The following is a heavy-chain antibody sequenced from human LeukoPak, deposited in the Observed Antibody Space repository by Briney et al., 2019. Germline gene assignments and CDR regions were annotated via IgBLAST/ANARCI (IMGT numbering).Heavy chain of an antibody. J-gene: IGHJ4*02. CDR1: GYTFTGYY. CDR2: INPNSGGT. Sequence: ASVKVSCKASGYTFTGYYMHWVRQAPGQGLEWIGWINPNSGGTNYAQKFQGRVTMTRDTSISTAYMELSRLRSDDTAVYYCARDLGDTAMVWTLDYWGQGTLVTVSS. D-gene: IGHD5-18*01. V-gene: IGHV1-2*02. CDR3: ARDLGDTAMVWTLDY.